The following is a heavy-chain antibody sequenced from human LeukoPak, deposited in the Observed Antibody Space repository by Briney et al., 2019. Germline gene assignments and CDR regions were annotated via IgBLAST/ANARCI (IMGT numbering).Heavy chain of an antibody. CDR2: INQDGSEK. CDR1: GFTFSGTW. V-gene: IGHV3-7*01. Sequence: GGSLRLSCAASGFTFSGTWMSWVCQPPRPGLGRVANINQDGSEKYYVDSVEGRFTIYRDNAKNSLFLQMGSLRVEDTAVYDCARESTAGYNSSWYGFRNWGQGTLVSVSS. D-gene: IGHD6-13*01. CDR3: ARESTAGYNSSWYGFRN. J-gene: IGHJ1*01.